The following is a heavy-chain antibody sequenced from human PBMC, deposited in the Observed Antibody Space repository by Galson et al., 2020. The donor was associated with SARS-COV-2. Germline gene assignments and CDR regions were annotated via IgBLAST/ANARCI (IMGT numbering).Heavy chain of an antibody. D-gene: IGHD3-16*02. V-gene: IGHV3-30-3*01. CDR2: ISYDGSNK. CDR1: GFTFSSYA. J-gene: IGHJ3*02. Sequence: GGSLRLSCAASGFTFSSYAMHWVRQAPGKGLEWVAVISYDGSNKYYADSVKGRFTISRDNSKNTLYLQMNSLRAEDTAVYYCARGRTGSYRGAFDIWGQGTMVTVSS. CDR3: ARGRTGSYRGAFDI.